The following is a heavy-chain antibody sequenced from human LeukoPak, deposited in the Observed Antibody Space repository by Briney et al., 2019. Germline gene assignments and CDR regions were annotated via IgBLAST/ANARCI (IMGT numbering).Heavy chain of an antibody. CDR3: ATEHDYGGQIFDY. CDR2: IYSGGST. D-gene: IGHD4-23*01. Sequence: GGSLRLSCAASGFTVSSNYMGWVRQAPGKGLEWVSVIYSGGSTYYADSVKGRFTISRDNSKNTLYLQMNSLRAEDTAVYYCATEHDYGGQIFDYWGQGTLVTVSS. V-gene: IGHV3-53*01. CDR1: GFTVSSNY. J-gene: IGHJ4*02.